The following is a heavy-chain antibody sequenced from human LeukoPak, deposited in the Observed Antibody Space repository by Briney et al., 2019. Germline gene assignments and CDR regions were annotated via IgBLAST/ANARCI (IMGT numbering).Heavy chain of an antibody. Sequence: PGGSLRLSCAASGFTFSSYSMNWVRQAPGKGLEWVSSISSSSSYIYYADSVKGRFTISRDNAKNSLYLQMNSLRAEDTAVYYCASSWSATVVLDYWGQGTLVTVSS. J-gene: IGHJ4*02. CDR2: ISSSSSYI. CDR3: ASSWSATVVLDY. D-gene: IGHD4-23*01. CDR1: GFTFSSYS. V-gene: IGHV3-21*01.